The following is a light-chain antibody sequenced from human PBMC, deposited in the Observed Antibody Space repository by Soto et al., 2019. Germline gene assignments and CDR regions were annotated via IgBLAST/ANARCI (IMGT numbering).Light chain of an antibody. CDR2: GAS. V-gene: IGKV3-15*01. CDR3: QQYNNWLRT. J-gene: IGKJ1*01. CDR1: QSVSSN. Sequence: EIVMTQSPATLSVSPGERATLSCRASQSVSSNLAWYQQKPGQAPRLLIYGASTRATGIPARFSGSGSGTEFTLTIRNMQSEDFAVYYCQQYNNWLRTFGQGTKVDIK.